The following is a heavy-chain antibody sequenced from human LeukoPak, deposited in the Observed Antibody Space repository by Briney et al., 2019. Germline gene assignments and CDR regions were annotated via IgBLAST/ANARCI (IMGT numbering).Heavy chain of an antibody. Sequence: GGSLRLSCAASGFTFSSYSMNWVRQAPGKGLEWVSSISSSSSYIYYADSVKGRFTISRDNAKNSLYLQMNSLRAEDTAVYYCARDRPIAVAGVIDYWGQGTLVTVSS. J-gene: IGHJ4*02. V-gene: IGHV3-21*01. CDR2: ISSSSSYI. D-gene: IGHD6-19*01. CDR1: GFTFSSYS. CDR3: ARDRPIAVAGVIDY.